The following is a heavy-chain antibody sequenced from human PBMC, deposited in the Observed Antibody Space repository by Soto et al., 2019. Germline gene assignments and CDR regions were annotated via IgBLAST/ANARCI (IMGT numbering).Heavy chain of an antibody. Sequence: EVQLVESGGGLVQPGRSLRLSCAASGFTFDDYAMHWVRQAPGKGLEWVSGISWNSGSMGYAESVKGRFTISRDNAKNSLYLQMNSLRAEDTALYYCVKANTPYSSSWTPPLDYWGQGTLVTVSS. CDR1: GFTFDDYA. V-gene: IGHV3-9*01. CDR2: ISWNSGSM. D-gene: IGHD6-13*01. CDR3: VKANTPYSSSWTPPLDY. J-gene: IGHJ4*02.